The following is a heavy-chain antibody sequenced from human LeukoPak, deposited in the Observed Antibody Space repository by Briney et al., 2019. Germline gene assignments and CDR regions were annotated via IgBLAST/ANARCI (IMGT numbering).Heavy chain of an antibody. CDR2: IIPIFGTA. CDR3: ARDQSYGDYPLYYFDY. CDR1: GGTFSSYA. V-gene: IGHV1-69*01. J-gene: IGHJ4*02. D-gene: IGHD4-17*01. Sequence: ASVRVSCKAPGGTFSSYAISWVRQAPGQGLEWMGGIIPIFGTANYAQKFQGRVTITADESTSTAYMELSSLRSEDTAVYYCARDQSYGDYPLYYFDYWGQGTLVTVSS.